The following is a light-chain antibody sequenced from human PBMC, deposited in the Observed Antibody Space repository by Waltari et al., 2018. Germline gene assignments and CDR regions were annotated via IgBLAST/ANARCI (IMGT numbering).Light chain of an antibody. J-gene: IGLJ2*01. CDR2: SNN. V-gene: IGLV1-44*01. Sequence: QSVLTQSPSASGTPGQRVTISCSGSSSNIGSNTVNWYQQLPGTAPKLLIYSNNQRPSGVPGRFSGSNSGTSASLAISGLQSEDEADYYCAAWDDSLNGVVFGGGTKLTVL. CDR3: AAWDDSLNGVV. CDR1: SSNIGSNT.